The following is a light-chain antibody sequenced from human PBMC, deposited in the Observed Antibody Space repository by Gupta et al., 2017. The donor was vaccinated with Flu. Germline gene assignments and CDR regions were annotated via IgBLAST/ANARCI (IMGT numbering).Light chain of an antibody. CDR1: KLGDKY. Sequence: SYELTLPPSVSVSPGQTASITCSGDKLGDKYACWYQQKPGQSPVLVIYQDSKRPSGIPERFSGSNSGNTATLTISGTQAMDEADYYCQAWDSSTAGVFGGGTKLTVL. CDR3: QAWDSSTAGV. J-gene: IGLJ2*01. CDR2: QDS. V-gene: IGLV3-1*01.